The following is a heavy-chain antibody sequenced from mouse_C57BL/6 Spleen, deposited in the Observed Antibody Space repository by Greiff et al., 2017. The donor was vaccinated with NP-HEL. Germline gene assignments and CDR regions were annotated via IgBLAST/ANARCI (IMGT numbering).Heavy chain of an antibody. CDR2: ISYRGST. CDR3: ARDLYGNYAMDY. Sequence: EVQLVESGPGMVKPSQSLSLTCTVTGYSITSGYDWHWIRHFPGNKLEWMGYISYRGSTNYNPSLKSRISITHDTSKNHFFLKLNSVTTEDTATYYCARDLYGNYAMDYWGQGTSVTVSS. CDR1: GYSITSGYD. V-gene: IGHV3-1*01. J-gene: IGHJ4*01. D-gene: IGHD2-10*02.